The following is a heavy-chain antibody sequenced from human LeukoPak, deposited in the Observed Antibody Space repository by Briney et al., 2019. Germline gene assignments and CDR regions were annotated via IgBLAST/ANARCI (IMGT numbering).Heavy chain of an antibody. V-gene: IGHV1-8*03. CDR2: MNPNSDNT. J-gene: IGHJ4*02. Sequence: ASVKVSCKASGYTFTSYDINWVRQATGQGLEWMGWMNPNSDNTGYAQKFQGGVTITRNTSISTAYTELSSLRSQDTAVYYCARSSSSDSDYWGQGTLVTVSS. D-gene: IGHD6-6*01. CDR3: ARSSSSDSDY. CDR1: GYTFTSYD.